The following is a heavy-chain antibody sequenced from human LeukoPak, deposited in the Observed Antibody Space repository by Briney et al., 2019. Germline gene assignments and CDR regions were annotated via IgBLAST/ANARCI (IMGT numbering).Heavy chain of an antibody. CDR1: DFIVSDSH. Sequence: GGSLRLSCAATDFIVSDSHMSWVRQAPGRGLEWVSVIFGADTTFYADSVKGRFTISRDNLQNTVNLQMNSLRDDDTAVYYCARGGEILDYWGQGAQVTVSS. D-gene: IGHD3-16*01. CDR3: ARGGEILDY. CDR2: IFGADTT. J-gene: IGHJ4*02. V-gene: IGHV3-53*01.